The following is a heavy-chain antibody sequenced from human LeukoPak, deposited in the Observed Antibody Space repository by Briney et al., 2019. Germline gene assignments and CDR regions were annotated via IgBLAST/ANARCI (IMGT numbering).Heavy chain of an antibody. CDR1: GGSISSYY. J-gene: IGHJ6*03. D-gene: IGHD5-12*01. Sequence: SETLSLTCTVSGGSISSYYWSWIRQPPGKGLEWIGYIYYSGSTNYNPSLKSRVTISVDTSRNQFSLKLSSVTAADTAVYYCARTVATIGYYYYYYYMDVWGKGTTVTISS. CDR3: ARTVATIGYYYYYYYMDV. V-gene: IGHV4-59*01. CDR2: IYYSGST.